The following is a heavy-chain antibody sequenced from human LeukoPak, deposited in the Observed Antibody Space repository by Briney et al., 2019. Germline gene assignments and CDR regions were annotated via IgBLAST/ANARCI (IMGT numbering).Heavy chain of an antibody. Sequence: GGSLRLSGVDSGFTFTNAWMSWVRQAPGKGLEWIGRIKSKTDGETTNYAEPVRGRFTISRDDSKSAVYLQMNSLKIEDTAVYYCTTDLGTYYHGSQRLIPIDYWGQGTLVTVSS. D-gene: IGHD3-10*01. CDR1: GFTFTNAW. CDR2: IKSKTDGETT. CDR3: TTDLGTYYHGSQRLIPIDY. V-gene: IGHV3-15*01. J-gene: IGHJ4*02.